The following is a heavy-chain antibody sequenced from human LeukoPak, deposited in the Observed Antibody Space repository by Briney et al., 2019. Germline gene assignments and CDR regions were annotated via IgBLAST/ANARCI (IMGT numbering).Heavy chain of an antibody. V-gene: IGHV4-59*11. CDR3: AREASGSYGN. D-gene: IGHD1-26*01. CDR2: IYYSGST. CDR1: GGSISSHY. J-gene: IGHJ4*02. Sequence: SETLSLTCTVSGGSISSHYWSWIRQPPGKGLEWIGYIYYSGSTNYNPSLKSRVTISVDTSKNQFSLKLSSVTAADTAVYYCAREASGSYGNWGQGTLVTVSS.